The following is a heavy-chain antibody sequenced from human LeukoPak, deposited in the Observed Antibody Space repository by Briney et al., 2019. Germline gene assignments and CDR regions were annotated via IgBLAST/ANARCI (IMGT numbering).Heavy chain of an antibody. V-gene: IGHV3-48*02. J-gene: IGHJ3*02. CDR1: GFTFRSYS. D-gene: IGHD3-22*01. CDR2: ISSTSSTI. Sequence: GGSLRLSCAVSGFTFRSYSMHWVRQAPGKGLEWVSYISSTSSTIYYADSVKGRFTISRDNAKNSLYLQMNSLRDEDTAVCYCARAAPYYYDSSGYSAFDSWGQGTMVTVSA. CDR3: ARAAPYYYDSSGYSAFDS.